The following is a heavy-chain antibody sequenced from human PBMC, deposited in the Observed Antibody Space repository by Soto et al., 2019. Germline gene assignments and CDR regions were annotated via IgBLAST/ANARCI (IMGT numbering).Heavy chain of an antibody. CDR2: VYFNGNT. D-gene: IGHD3-16*01. J-gene: IGHJ1*01. Sequence: SETLSLTCTVSAASFSKYYWTRIRQPPGKGLEWIGYVYFNGNTNYNPSLKRRVSISIDTSKNQISLTLNSVTAADTAVYYCASVTFGGVVLAHWGQGTLVTVSS. V-gene: IGHV4-59*01. CDR3: ASVTFGGVVLAH. CDR1: AASFSKYY.